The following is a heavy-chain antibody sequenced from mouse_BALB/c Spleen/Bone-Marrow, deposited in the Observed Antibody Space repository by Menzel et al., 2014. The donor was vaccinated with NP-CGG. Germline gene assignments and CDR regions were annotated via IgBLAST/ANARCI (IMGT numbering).Heavy chain of an antibody. Sequence: LQESGPELVKPGASVKMSCKASGYTFTDYFMTWVKQRPGQGLEWIGEIYPETGCTSSNEKFKSKATLTADKSSNTGYMQLSSLTSEDSAVYFCARLDGKYRYAIGYWGQGTSVTVSS. CDR3: ARLDGKYRYAIGY. J-gene: IGHJ4*01. V-gene: IGHV1-83*01. CDR2: IYPETGCT. D-gene: IGHD2-1*01. CDR1: GYTFTDYF.